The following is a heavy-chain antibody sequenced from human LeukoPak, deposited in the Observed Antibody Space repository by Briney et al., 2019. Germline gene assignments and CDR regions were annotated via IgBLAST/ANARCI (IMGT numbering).Heavy chain of an antibody. CDR3: AKNYGDYADDYFDY. Sequence: GGSLRLSCAASRFTFSSYAVSWVSQAQGKGLEWVSTIRGSGGSTYYADSVKGRFTISRDNSKKTLYLQMNSLRAEDTAVYYCAKNYGDYADDYFDYWGQGTLVTVSS. J-gene: IGHJ4*02. D-gene: IGHD4-17*01. V-gene: IGHV3-23*01. CDR1: RFTFSSYA. CDR2: IRGSGGST.